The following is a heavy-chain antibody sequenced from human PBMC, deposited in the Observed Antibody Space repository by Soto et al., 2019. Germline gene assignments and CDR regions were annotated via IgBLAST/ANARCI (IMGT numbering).Heavy chain of an antibody. CDR1: GFTFSNYA. V-gene: IGHV3-64*02. D-gene: IGHD3-16*01. CDR3: ARGRGTAPPTKYWYFDL. J-gene: IGHJ2*01. CDR2: ITSPGGAT. Sequence: GGSLRLSCAASGFTFSNYAMHWVRQAPGKGLEFVSAITSPGGATYYADSVKGRFTISRDNSKNTLYLQLGSLRGDDMAVYYCARGRGTAPPTKYWYFDLWGRGTLVTVSS.